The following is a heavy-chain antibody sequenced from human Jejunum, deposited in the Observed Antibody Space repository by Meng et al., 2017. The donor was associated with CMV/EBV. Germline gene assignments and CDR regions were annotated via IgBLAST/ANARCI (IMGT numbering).Heavy chain of an antibody. CDR2: ITNSGSS. Sequence: FTVSDYYMSWIRQAPGKGLEWISYITNSGSSYADSVKARFTISRDNAKNSVFLQMDSLRAEDTAVYYCARGPRYDYWEGHYYFQNWGQGILVTVSS. V-gene: IGHV3-11*04. CDR1: FTVSDYY. D-gene: IGHD3/OR15-3a*01. CDR3: ARGPRYDYWEGHYYFQN. J-gene: IGHJ4*02.